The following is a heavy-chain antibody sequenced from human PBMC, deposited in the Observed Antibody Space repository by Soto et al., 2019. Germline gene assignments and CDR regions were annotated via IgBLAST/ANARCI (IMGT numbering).Heavy chain of an antibody. CDR3: ARIVATIAGAFDY. CDR1: GGSIYSGDYY. CDR2: IYYSGST. Sequence: SETTSLTCTVSGGSIYSGDYYWSWIRQPPGKGLEWIGYIYYSGSTYYNPSLKSRVTISVDTSKNQFSLKLSSVTAADTAVYYCARIVATIAGAFDYWGQGTLVTVSS. V-gene: IGHV4-30-4*01. J-gene: IGHJ4*02. D-gene: IGHD5-12*01.